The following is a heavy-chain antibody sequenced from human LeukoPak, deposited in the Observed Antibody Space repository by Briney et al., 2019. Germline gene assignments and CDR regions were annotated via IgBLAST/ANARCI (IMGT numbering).Heavy chain of an antibody. J-gene: IGHJ3*02. CDR1: GFTFSSYW. V-gene: IGHV3-74*01. CDR2: INSDGSST. Sequence: PGGSLRLSCAASGFTFSSYWMHWVRQAPGKGLVWVSCINSDGSSTSYADSVKGRFTISRDNAKNTLYLQMNSLRAEDTAVYYCARVPYYDSSGPRGAFDIWGQGTMVTVSS. CDR3: ARVPYYDSSGPRGAFDI. D-gene: IGHD3-22*01.